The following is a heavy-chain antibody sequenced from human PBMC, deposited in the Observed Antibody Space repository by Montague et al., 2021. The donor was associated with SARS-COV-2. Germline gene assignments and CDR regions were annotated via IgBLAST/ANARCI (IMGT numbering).Heavy chain of an antibody. Sequence: SETLSLTCTVSAGPISTYYCRLIRQPPGKGLEWIAYLYYSGSTNYNPSLKSRVTLSEDTSKNQFSLKLCSVTAADTALYYCARHRPFLVVTAIHDTFDIWGQGTMVTVSS. D-gene: IGHD2-21*02. V-gene: IGHV4-59*08. CDR3: ARHRPFLVVTAIHDTFDI. J-gene: IGHJ3*02. CDR2: LYYSGST. CDR1: AGPISTYY.